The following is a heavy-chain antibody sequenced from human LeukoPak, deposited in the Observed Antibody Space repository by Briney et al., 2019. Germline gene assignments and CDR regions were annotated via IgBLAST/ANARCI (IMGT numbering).Heavy chain of an antibody. Sequence: SETLSLTCAVYGGSFSSYYWGWIRQPPGKGLEWIGSIYYSGSTYYNPSLKSRVTISVDTSKNQFSLKLSSVTAADTAVYYCARQLWLDYWGQGTLVTVSS. CDR1: GGSFSSYY. CDR2: IYYSGST. J-gene: IGHJ4*02. D-gene: IGHD5-18*01. CDR3: ARQLWLDY. V-gene: IGHV4-39*01.